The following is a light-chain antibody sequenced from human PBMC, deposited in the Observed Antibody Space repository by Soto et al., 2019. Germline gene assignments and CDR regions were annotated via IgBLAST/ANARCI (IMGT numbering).Light chain of an antibody. CDR1: QSISYY. CDR3: QQSYSTPWT. Sequence: DIQMTQSPSSLSASVGDRVTITCRASQSISYYLNWYQQKQGGAPRLLIYSTSTLQSGVPSKFSGSASGTDFTLTISSLQPEDFATYYCQQSYSTPWTFGQGTKVDIK. J-gene: IGKJ1*01. V-gene: IGKV1-39*01. CDR2: STS.